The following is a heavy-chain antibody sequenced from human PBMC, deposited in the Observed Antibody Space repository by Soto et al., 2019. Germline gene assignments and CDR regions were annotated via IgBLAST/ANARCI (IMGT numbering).Heavy chain of an antibody. CDR3: ASFANSKGGDAFDI. CDR1: GFTVSSNY. CDR2: IYSGGST. Sequence: GGSLRLSCAASGFTVSSNYMSWVRQAPGKGLEWVSVIYSGGSTYYADSVKGRFTISRDNSKTTLYLQMNSLRAEDTAVYYCASFANSKGGDAFDIGGQGTMVTVS. D-gene: IGHD3-16*01. V-gene: IGHV3-66*02. J-gene: IGHJ3*02.